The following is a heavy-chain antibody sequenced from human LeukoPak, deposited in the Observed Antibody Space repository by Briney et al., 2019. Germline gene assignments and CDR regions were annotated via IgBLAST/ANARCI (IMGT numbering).Heavy chain of an antibody. Sequence: GGSLRLSCAASGFTVSSNYMSWVRQAPGKGLEWVSVIYSGGSTYYADSVKGRFTISRDNSKNTLYLQMSSLRAEDTAVYYCARDLGRGYSRALDYWGQGTLVTVSS. D-gene: IGHD6-13*01. CDR2: IYSGGST. CDR1: GFTVSSNY. J-gene: IGHJ4*02. CDR3: ARDLGRGYSRALDY. V-gene: IGHV3-53*01.